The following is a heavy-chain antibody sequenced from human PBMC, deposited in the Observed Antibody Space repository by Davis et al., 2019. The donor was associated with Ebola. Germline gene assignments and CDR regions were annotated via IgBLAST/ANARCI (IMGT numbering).Heavy chain of an antibody. Sequence: GGSLRLSCAASGFPFSHYGMHWVRQAPGKGLEWVSTITGSGGHTYYADSVKGRFTISRDNSKNTLSLQMNSLRPDDAAVYYCAKGRSLYGDFASPYYFDYWGQGSLVSVSS. CDR2: ITGSGGHT. V-gene: IGHV3-23*01. J-gene: IGHJ4*02. CDR3: AKGRSLYGDFASPYYFDY. CDR1: GFPFSHYG. D-gene: IGHD4-17*01.